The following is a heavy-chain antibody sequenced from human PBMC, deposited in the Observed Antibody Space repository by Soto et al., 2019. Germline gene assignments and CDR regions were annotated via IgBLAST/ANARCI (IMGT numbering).Heavy chain of an antibody. CDR2: IKSKTDGGTT. Sequence: EVPLVESGGGLVKPGGSLRLSCAASGFTFSNAWMSWVRQAPGKGLEWVGRIKSKTDGGTTDYAAPVKGRFTISRDDSKNTLYLQMNSLKTEDTAVYYCTTGANVLLWFGELSGGMDVWGQGTTVTVSS. D-gene: IGHD3-10*01. J-gene: IGHJ6*02. V-gene: IGHV3-15*01. CDR1: GFTFSNAW. CDR3: TTGANVLLWFGELSGGMDV.